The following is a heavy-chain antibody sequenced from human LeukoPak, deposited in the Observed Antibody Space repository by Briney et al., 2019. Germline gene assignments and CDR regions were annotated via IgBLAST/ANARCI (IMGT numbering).Heavy chain of an antibody. J-gene: IGHJ3*02. CDR2: ISGGGETT. D-gene: IGHD6-13*01. V-gene: IGHV3-23*01. CDR1: GFTFNNYA. Sequence: PGGSLRLSCAASGFTFNNYAMNWVRQAPGKGLEWVSSISGGGETTYYADSAKGRFTISRDNSQNTLYLQMNSLRAEDTAVYYCARGVGGSWYPLGAFDIWGQGTMVTVSS. CDR3: ARGVGGSWYPLGAFDI.